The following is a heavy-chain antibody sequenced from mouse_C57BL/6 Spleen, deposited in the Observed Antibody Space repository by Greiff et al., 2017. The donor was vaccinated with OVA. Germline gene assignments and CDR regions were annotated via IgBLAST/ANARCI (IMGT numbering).Heavy chain of an antibody. CDR2: IDPETGGT. J-gene: IGHJ4*01. Sequence: VQLKQSGAELVRPGASVTLSCKASGYTFPDYEMHWVKQTPVHGLEWIGAIDPETGGTAYNQKFKGKAILTADKSSSPAYMELRSLTSEDSAVYYCTREPYYYAMDYWGQGTSVTVSS. CDR3: TREPYYYAMDY. CDR1: GYTFPDYE. V-gene: IGHV1-15*01.